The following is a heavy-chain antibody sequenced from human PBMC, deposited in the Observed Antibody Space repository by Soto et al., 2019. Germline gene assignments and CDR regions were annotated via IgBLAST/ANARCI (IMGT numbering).Heavy chain of an antibody. D-gene: IGHD6-19*01. CDR3: ARVIAVAGTERNYYYGMDV. Sequence: GASVKVSCKASGYTFTGYSMYWVRQAPGQGLEWMGWINPNSGGTNYAQKFQGWVTMTRDTSISTAYMELSRLRSDDTAVYYCARVIAVAGTERNYYYGMDVWGQGTTVTVSS. CDR2: INPNSGGT. J-gene: IGHJ6*02. V-gene: IGHV1-2*04. CDR1: GYTFTGYS.